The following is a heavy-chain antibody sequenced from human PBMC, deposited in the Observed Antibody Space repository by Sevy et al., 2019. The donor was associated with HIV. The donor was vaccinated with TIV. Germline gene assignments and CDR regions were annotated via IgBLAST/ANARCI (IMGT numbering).Heavy chain of an antibody. D-gene: IGHD2-2*01. CDR1: GGSINYYY. V-gene: IGHV4-59*01. J-gene: IGHJ4*02. CDR2: IYYSGSI. Sequence: SETLSLTCTVSGGSINYYYWSWIRQPPGKGLEWIGYIYYSGSINYSPSLKSRVTISVDTSKNQFSLKLTSVTAADTAIYYCVRLYCSNKVCYHLDFWGQGTLVTVSS. CDR3: VRLYCSNKVCYHLDF.